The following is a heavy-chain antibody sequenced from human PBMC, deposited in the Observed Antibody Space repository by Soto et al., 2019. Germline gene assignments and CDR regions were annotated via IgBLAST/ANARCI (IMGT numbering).Heavy chain of an antibody. CDR2: INHSGST. Sequence: QVQLQQWGAGLLKPSETLSLTCAVYGGSFSGYYWSWIRQPPGKGLEWIGGINHSGSTNYTPSLNRRVTISVDTSKNQFALKRSAVTAADTAVYYCASRQSTAMLNYYYFYVIDVCGQGTTVTVSS. V-gene: IGHV4-34*01. D-gene: IGHD5-18*01. J-gene: IGHJ6*02. CDR1: GGSFSGYY. CDR3: ASRQSTAMLNYYYFYVIDV.